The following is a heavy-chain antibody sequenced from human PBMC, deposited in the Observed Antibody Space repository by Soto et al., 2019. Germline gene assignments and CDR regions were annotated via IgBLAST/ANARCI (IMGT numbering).Heavy chain of an antibody. D-gene: IGHD2-21*01. CDR1: GFTFINYA. CDR2: ISGGGDAT. Sequence: EVQLLESGGDSVQPGGSVRLSCAGSGFTFINYAMNWVRQAPGKGLEWVSTISGGGDATFFADSVRGRFTFFRDNSKNTVTLQMISLRVDDTAVYYCARKVVGSTSRPDYWYFGLWGRGTLVTVSS. CDR3: ARKVVGSTSRPDYWYFGL. J-gene: IGHJ2*01. V-gene: IGHV3-23*01.